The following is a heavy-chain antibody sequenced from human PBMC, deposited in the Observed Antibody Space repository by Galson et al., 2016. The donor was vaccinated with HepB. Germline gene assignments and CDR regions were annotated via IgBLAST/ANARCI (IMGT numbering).Heavy chain of an antibody. J-gene: IGHJ6*03. CDR1: GFIFSNYV. D-gene: IGHD2-15*01. Sequence: SLRLSCAASGFIFSNYVMSWVRQSPGTGLGWVSSISGSGGSTYYADSVKGRFTISRDFPKNTLYLEMNSLRAEDTAVYYCAKDRGMRTFYMDVWGKGTTVTVS. CDR2: ISGSGGST. CDR3: AKDRGMRTFYMDV. V-gene: IGHV3-23*01.